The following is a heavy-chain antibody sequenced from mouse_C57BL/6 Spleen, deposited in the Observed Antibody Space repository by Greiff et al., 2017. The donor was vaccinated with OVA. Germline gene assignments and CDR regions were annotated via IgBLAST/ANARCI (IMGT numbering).Heavy chain of an antibody. CDR3: ARGGPDSSGYYFDY. CDR2: ISSGSSTI. CDR1: GFTFSDYG. Sequence: EVQVVESGGGLVKPGGSLKLSCAASGFTFSDYGMHWVRQAPEKGLEWVAYISSGSSTIYYADTVKGRFTISRDNAKNTLFLQMTSLRSEDTAMYYCARGGPDSSGYYFDYWGQGTTLTVSS. V-gene: IGHV5-17*01. J-gene: IGHJ2*01. D-gene: IGHD3-2*02.